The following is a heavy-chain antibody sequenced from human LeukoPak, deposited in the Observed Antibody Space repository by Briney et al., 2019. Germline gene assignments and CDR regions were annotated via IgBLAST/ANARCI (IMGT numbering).Heavy chain of an antibody. CDR1: GGSISRYY. CDR2: ISYSGST. D-gene: IGHD1-26*01. J-gene: IGHJ4*02. CDR3: ARHSGSYYDNYDY. Sequence: SETLSLTCTVSGGSISRYYWSWIRQPPGKGLEWIGYISYSGSTNYNPSLKSRVAISVDTSKNQFSLKLNSVTATDTAVYYCARHSGSYYDNYDYWGQGTLVTVSS. V-gene: IGHV4-59*08.